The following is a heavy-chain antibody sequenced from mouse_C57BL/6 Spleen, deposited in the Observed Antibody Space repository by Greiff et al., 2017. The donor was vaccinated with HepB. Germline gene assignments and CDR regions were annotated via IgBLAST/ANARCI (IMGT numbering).Heavy chain of an antibody. V-gene: IGHV6-3*01. CDR1: GFTFSNYW. Sequence: EVKVEESGGGLVKPGGSMKLSCVASGFTFSNYWMNWVRQSPEKGLEWVAQIRLKSDNYATPYADSVKGRFTISRDDSKSSVYLQMNSLRAEDTGIDYCTARGFAYWGQGTLVTVSA. J-gene: IGHJ3*01. CDR3: TARGFAY. CDR2: IRLKSDNYAT.